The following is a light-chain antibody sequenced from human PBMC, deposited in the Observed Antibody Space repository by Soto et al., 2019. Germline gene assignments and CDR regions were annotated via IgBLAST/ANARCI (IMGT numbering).Light chain of an antibody. J-gene: IGKJ1*01. Sequence: EIVMTRSPATLSVSPGERATLSCRASQSVSSNLAWYQQKPGQAPRLLIYGASTRATGIPARFSGSGSGTKFTLTISSLQSEDFAVYYCQQYNNWPPWTFGQGTKVDIK. CDR3: QQYNNWPPWT. V-gene: IGKV3-15*01. CDR2: GAS. CDR1: QSVSSN.